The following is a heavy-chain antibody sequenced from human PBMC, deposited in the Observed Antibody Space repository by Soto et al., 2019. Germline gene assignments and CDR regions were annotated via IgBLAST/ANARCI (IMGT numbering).Heavy chain of an antibody. CDR1: GFTFDDYA. V-gene: IGHV3-43D*04. CDR3: AKDIGNYYDSIGAFDI. Sequence: GSLRLTCAASGFTFDDYAMHWVRQAPGKGLEWVSLISWDGGSTYYADSVKGRFTISRDNSKNSLYLQMNSLRAEDTALYYCAKDIGNYYDSIGAFDIWGQGTMVTVSS. CDR2: ISWDGGST. J-gene: IGHJ3*02. D-gene: IGHD3-22*01.